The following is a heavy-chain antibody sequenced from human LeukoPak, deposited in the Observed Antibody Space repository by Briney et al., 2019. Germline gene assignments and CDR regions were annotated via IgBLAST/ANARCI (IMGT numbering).Heavy chain of an antibody. V-gene: IGHV3-48*01. D-gene: IGHD3-22*01. CDR3: EREEYYYDSSGYYLTYYFDY. CDR1: GFTFSSYS. J-gene: IGHJ4*02. CDR2: ISSSSSTI. Sequence: PGGSLRLSCAASGFTFSSYSMNWVRQAPGKGREGVSYISSSSSTIYYAVSVRGRFPISRDHAKNSLYLQMNSLRAEDTAVYYCEREEYYYDSSGYYLTYYFDYWGQGTLVTVSS.